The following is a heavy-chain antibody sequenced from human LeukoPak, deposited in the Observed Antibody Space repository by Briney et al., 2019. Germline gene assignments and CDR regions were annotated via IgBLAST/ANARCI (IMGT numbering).Heavy chain of an antibody. D-gene: IGHD6-6*01. CDR3: ARGDSSSSEAFDI. CDR2: IYTSGST. CDR1: GGSISSGSYY. J-gene: IGHJ3*02. Sequence: SQTLSLTCTVSGGSISSGSYYGSWIRQPAGKGLEWIGRIYTSGSTNYNPSLKSRVTISVDTSKNQFSLKLSSVTAADTAVYYCARGDSSSSEAFDIWGQGTMVTVSS. V-gene: IGHV4-61*02.